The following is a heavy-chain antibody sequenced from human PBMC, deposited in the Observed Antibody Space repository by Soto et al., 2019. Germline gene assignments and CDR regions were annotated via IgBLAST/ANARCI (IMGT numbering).Heavy chain of an antibody. D-gene: IGHD6-6*01. CDR2: TYYRSKWYN. CDR3: ARVRYTSSFLNYYGMDV. Sequence: QTLSLTCAISGDSVSSNSGAWNWIRQSPSRGLEWLGRTYYRSKWYNDYAVSVKSRITINPDTSKNQFSLQLNSVTPEDTAVYYCARVRYTSSFLNYYGMDVWGQGTTVTVSS. V-gene: IGHV6-1*01. CDR1: GDSVSSNSGA. J-gene: IGHJ6*02.